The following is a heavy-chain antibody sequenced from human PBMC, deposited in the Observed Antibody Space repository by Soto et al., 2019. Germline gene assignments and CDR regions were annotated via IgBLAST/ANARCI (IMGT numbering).Heavy chain of an antibody. CDR3: AAKLGTTHYFDF. Sequence: QVQLQESGPGLVQPSQTLSLTCSVSGDPVSSGSYYWTWVRQHPVKGLEWIGYIYHTGSTYYNPSLQSRLLMSIDTSKTQFSLHRYSVTAADTAVYFCAAKLGTTHYFDFWGQGSLVAVSS. D-gene: IGHD7-27*01. J-gene: IGHJ4*02. CDR1: GDPVSSGSYY. V-gene: IGHV4-31*03. CDR2: IYHTGST.